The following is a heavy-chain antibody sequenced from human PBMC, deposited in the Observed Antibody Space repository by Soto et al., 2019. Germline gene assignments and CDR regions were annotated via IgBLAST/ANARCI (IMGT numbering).Heavy chain of an antibody. J-gene: IGHJ6*02. D-gene: IGHD6-13*01. CDR3: ARTAAAGKYYYGVDV. Sequence: GESLKISCKGSGYSFTSYWIGWVRQMPXKGLEWMGIIYPGDSDTRYSPSFQGQVTISADKSISTAYLQWSSLKASDTAIYYCARTAAAGKYYYGVDVWGQGTTVTVSS. CDR2: IYPGDSDT. V-gene: IGHV5-51*01. CDR1: GYSFTSYW.